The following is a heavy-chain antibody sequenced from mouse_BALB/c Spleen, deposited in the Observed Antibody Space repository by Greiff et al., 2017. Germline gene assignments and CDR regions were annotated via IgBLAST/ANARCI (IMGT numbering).Heavy chain of an antibody. V-gene: IGHV1-15*01. CDR1: GYTFTDYE. J-gene: IGHJ3*01. CDR3: TREETGTAPWFAY. Sequence: VQLQQSGAELVRPGASVTLSCKASGYTFTDYEMHWVKQTPVHGLEWIGAIDPETGGTAYNQKFKGKATLTADKSSSTAYMELRSLTSEDSAVYYCTREETGTAPWFAYWGQGTLVTVSA. CDR2: IDPETGGT. D-gene: IGHD4-1*01.